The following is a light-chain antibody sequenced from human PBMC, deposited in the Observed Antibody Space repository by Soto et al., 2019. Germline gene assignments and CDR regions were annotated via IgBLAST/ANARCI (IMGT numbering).Light chain of an antibody. CDR3: LQDYNYPLT. Sequence: VIWMSQSRSLPSGSTGCIFTIICRMSQGISSYLAWYQQKTGKAPELMIYAASTLQSGVPSRFSGSGYGTDFNLTISSLQTEDFATYYCLQDYNYPLTFGGGTKVDI. CDR2: AAS. J-gene: IGKJ4*01. CDR1: QGISSY. V-gene: IGKV1D-8*03.